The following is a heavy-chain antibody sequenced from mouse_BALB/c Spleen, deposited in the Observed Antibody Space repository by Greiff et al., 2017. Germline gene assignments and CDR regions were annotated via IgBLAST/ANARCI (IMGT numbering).Heavy chain of an antibody. V-gene: IGHV6-6*02. CDR3: TRFYYGSSYWYFDV. CDR1: GFTFSNYW. J-gene: IGHJ1*01. D-gene: IGHD1-1*01. Sequence: DVKLQESGGGLVQPGGSMKLSCVASGFTFSNYWMNWVRQSPEKGLEWVAEIRLKSNNYATHYAESVKGRFTISRDDSKSSVYLQMNNLRAEDTGIYYCTRFYYGSSYWYFDVWGAGTTVTVSS. CDR2: IRLKSNNYAT.